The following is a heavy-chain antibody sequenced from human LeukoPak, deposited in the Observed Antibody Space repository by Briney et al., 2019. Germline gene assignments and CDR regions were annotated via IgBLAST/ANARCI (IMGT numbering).Heavy chain of an antibody. CDR3: ANTPVYDYVWGSKSEH. CDR1: GFTVSSNY. D-gene: IGHD3-16*01. CDR2: IYSGGST. V-gene: IGHV3-53*01. Sequence: PGGSLRLSCAASGFTVSSNYMSWVRQAPGKGLEWVSVIYSGGSTYYADSVKGRFTISRDNSKNTLYLQMNSLRAEDTAVYYCANTPVYDYVWGSKSEHWGQGTLVTVSS. J-gene: IGHJ4*02.